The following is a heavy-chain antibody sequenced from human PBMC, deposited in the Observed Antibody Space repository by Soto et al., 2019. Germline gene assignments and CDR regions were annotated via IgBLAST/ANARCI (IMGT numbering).Heavy chain of an antibody. V-gene: IGHV4-59*08. J-gene: IGHJ4*02. CDR1: GDSISTYY. Sequence: QVQLQESGPGLVKPSETLSLTCTVSGDSISTYYWTWIRQSPGKGLEWIAFIYYGGGTNYNPSLKSRVTISVDTSKNQISLKLNSVTAADTAVYYCARPGRDWGSLDYWGQGTLVTVSS. D-gene: IGHD7-27*01. CDR2: IYYGGGT. CDR3: ARPGRDWGSLDY.